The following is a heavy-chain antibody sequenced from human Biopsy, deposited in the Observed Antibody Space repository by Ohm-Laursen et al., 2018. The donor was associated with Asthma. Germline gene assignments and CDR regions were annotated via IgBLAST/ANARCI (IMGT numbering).Heavy chain of an antibody. Sequence: ASVTASCKSLGGTFNTYVIGWVRQDPGQGLEWMGGINSVFGTTTYPQKFQDRVTITADDSTSTVYMELSSLRSEDTAVYYCARKAGSCISRTCYSLDFWGQGTLVTVSS. CDR1: GGTFNTYV. D-gene: IGHD2-2*01. V-gene: IGHV1-69*13. CDR3: ARKAGSCISRTCYSLDF. J-gene: IGHJ4*02. CDR2: INSVFGTT.